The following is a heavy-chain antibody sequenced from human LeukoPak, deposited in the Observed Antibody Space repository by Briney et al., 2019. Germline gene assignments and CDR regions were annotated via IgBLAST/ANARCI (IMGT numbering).Heavy chain of an antibody. CDR1: GFTFGDYA. CDR3: TRSTAVAGFDY. Sequence: HPGGSLRLSCTASGFTFGDYAMSWFRQAPGKGLEWVGFIRSKAYGGTTEYAASVKGRFTISRDDSKSIAYLQMNSLKTEDTAVYYCTRSTAVAGFDYWGQGTLATVSS. V-gene: IGHV3-49*03. D-gene: IGHD6-19*01. J-gene: IGHJ4*02. CDR2: IRSKAYGGTT.